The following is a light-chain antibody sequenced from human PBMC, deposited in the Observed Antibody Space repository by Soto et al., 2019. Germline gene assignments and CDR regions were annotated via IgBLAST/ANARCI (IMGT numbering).Light chain of an antibody. CDR1: QGINNY. J-gene: IGKJ1*01. CDR2: TAS. V-gene: IGKV1-9*01. CDR3: QQLNNYPRT. Sequence: DIQLTQSPSFLSASVGDRVTITCRASQGINNYLAWYQQKPGKAPKLLIYTASTLQSGVPSRFSVSGSGTEFTLTISSLQPEDFATYYCQQLNNYPRTFGQGTKVEIK.